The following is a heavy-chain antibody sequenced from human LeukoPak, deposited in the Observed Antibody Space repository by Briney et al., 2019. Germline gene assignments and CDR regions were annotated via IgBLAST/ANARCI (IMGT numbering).Heavy chain of an antibody. V-gene: IGHV3-49*04. CDR1: GFTFGDYA. CDR2: IRSKAYGGTT. CDR3: TSLSGYSYGYADY. D-gene: IGHD5-18*01. J-gene: IGHJ4*02. Sequence: PGRSLRLSCTASGFTFGDYAMSWVRQAPGRGLEWVGFIRSKAYGGTTEYAASVKGRFTISRDDSKSIAYLQMNSLKTEDTAVYYCTSLSGYSYGYADYWGQGTLVTVSS.